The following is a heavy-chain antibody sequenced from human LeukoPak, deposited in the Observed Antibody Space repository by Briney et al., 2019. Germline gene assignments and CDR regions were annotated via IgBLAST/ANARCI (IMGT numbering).Heavy chain of an antibody. D-gene: IGHD3-22*01. CDR1: GFTFSNYG. J-gene: IGHJ4*02. CDR2: IRFDGSNK. CDR3: ARGMYYYDSSGYYHGPFDY. Sequence: GGSLRLSCAASGFTFSNYGVHWVRQAPGKGLEGVSFIRFDGSNKYYADSVKGRFTISRDNAKNSLYLQMNSLRAEDTAVYYCARGMYYYDSSGYYHGPFDYWGQGTLVTVSS. V-gene: IGHV3-30*02.